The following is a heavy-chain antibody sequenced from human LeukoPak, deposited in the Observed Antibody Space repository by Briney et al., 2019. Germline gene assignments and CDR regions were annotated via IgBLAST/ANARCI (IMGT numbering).Heavy chain of an antibody. CDR2: ISGSSRYI. V-gene: IGHV3-21*01. CDR3: ARRLNYGDYGSDY. D-gene: IGHD4-17*01. CDR1: GFTFSSYG. J-gene: IGHJ4*02. Sequence: GGSLRLSCAASGFTFSSYGMHWVRQAPGKGLEWVSTISGSSRYIYFADSVKGRFTISRDNAKNSLYLQMNSLRAEDTAVYYCARRLNYGDYGSDYWGRGTLVTVSS.